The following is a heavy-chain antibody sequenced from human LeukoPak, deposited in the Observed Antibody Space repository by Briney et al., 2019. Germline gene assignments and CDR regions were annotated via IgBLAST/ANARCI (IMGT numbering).Heavy chain of an antibody. CDR2: INPSGGST. CDR1: GYTFTSYY. Sequence: ASVKVSCKASGYTFTSYYMHWVRQAPGQGLEWMGIINPSGGSTSYAQNFQRRVTMTRDTSTSTVYMELSSLRSEDTAVYYCARGPLGSSSWYFLDPYFDYWGQGTLVTVSS. J-gene: IGHJ4*02. D-gene: IGHD6-13*01. V-gene: IGHV1-46*01. CDR3: ARGPLGSSSWYFLDPYFDY.